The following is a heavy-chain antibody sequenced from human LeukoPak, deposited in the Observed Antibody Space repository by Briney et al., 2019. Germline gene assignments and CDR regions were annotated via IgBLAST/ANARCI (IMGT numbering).Heavy chain of an antibody. CDR1: GGSISSYY. V-gene: IGHV4-4*07. CDR3: ARQALVGATTLFDY. J-gene: IGHJ4*02. CDR2: IYTSGST. D-gene: IGHD1-26*01. Sequence: SETLSLTCTVSGGSISSYYWSWIRQPAGKGLEWIGRIYTSGSTHYNPSLKSRVAMSIDTSKYQFSLKLSSVTAADTAVYYCARQALVGATTLFDYWGQGTLVTVSP.